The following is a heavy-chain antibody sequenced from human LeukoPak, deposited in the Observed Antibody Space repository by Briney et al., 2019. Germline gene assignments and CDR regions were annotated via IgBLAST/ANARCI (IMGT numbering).Heavy chain of an antibody. J-gene: IGHJ4*02. CDR1: GFTVSSNY. CDR2: IYSGGST. Sequence: GGSLRLSCAASGFTVSSNYKSWVRQAPGKGLEWVSVIYSGGSTYYADSVKGRFTISRDNSKNTLYLQMNSLRAEDTAVYYCAKGGLYSGSYYYFDYWGQGTLVTVSS. V-gene: IGHV3-66*01. CDR3: AKGGLYSGSYYYFDY. D-gene: IGHD1-26*01.